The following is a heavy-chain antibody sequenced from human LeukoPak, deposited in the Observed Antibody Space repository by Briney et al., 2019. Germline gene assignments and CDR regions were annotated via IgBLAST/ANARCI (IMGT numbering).Heavy chain of an antibody. J-gene: IGHJ5*02. CDR3: ARRPRGYSGWFDP. D-gene: IGHD6-25*01. Sequence: GESLKISCKGSGYSFTSYWIGWVRQMPGKGLEWMGLIYPGDSDTRYSPSFQGQFTISADKSISTAYLQWSSLKASDTAMYYCARRPRGYSGWFDPWGQGTLVTVSS. V-gene: IGHV5-51*01. CDR1: GYSFTSYW. CDR2: IYPGDSDT.